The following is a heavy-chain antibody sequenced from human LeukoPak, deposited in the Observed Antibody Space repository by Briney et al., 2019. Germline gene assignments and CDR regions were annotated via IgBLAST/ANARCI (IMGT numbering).Heavy chain of an antibody. CDR2: MNPNSGNT. V-gene: IGHV1-8*01. J-gene: IGHJ6*02. D-gene: IGHD5-12*01. Sequence: ASVTVSCKASGYTFTSYDINWVRQATGQGLEWMGWMNPNSGNTGYAQKFQGRVTMTRNTSISTAYMELSSLRSEDTAVYYCARGHIVATSYYYYYYGMDVWGQGTTVTVSS. CDR1: GYTFTSYD. CDR3: ARGHIVATSYYYYYYGMDV.